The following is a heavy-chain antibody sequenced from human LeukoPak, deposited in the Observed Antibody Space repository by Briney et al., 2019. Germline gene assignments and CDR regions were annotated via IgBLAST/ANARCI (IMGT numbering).Heavy chain of an antibody. V-gene: IGHV4-61*02. CDR1: GGSISSGSYY. D-gene: IGHD4-23*01. CDR2: IYTSGST. Sequence: SQTLSLTCTVSGGSISSGSYYWSWIRQPAGKGLEWIGRIYTSGSTNYNPSLKSRVTISVDTSKNQFSLKLSSVTAADTAVYYCARRGVVTRADQLDRSFDIWGQGTMVTVSS. J-gene: IGHJ3*02. CDR3: ARRGVVTRADQLDRSFDI.